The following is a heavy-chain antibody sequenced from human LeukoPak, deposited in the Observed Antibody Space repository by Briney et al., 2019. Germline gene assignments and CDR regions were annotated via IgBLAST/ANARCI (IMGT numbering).Heavy chain of an antibody. D-gene: IGHD2-2*01. CDR2: IKKDGIEK. CDR3: ARGRYSSRSGGYYFDI. CDR1: GFTFSNYA. Sequence: TGGSLRLSCAVSGFTFSNYAMSWVRQAPGKGLEWVANIKKDGIEKYYVESVKGRFTISRDNAKNSLSLQMNSLRAEDTAVYYCARGRYSSRSGGYYFDIWGQGTLVTVSS. V-gene: IGHV3-7*01. J-gene: IGHJ4*02.